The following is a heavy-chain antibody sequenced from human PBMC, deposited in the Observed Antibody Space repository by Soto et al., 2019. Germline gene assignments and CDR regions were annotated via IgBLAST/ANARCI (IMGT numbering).Heavy chain of an antibody. V-gene: IGHV1-2*02. D-gene: IGHD2-2*01. J-gene: IGHJ4*02. Sequence: ASVKVSCKASGYTLTAYYLHWVRQAPGQGLEWMGWMNPNSGATDYAVEFQGRVTMTRDTSISTASMELTNLRSDDTAVIFCARGYPVVGLDYWGQGTLVTVSS. CDR3: ARGYPVVGLDY. CDR1: GYTLTAYY. CDR2: MNPNSGAT.